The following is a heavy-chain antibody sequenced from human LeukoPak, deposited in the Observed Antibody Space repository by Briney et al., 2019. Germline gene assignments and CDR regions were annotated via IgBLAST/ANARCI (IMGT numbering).Heavy chain of an antibody. D-gene: IGHD3-9*01. V-gene: IGHV3-64*01. CDR3: ARVPSYDILTGYSDY. Sequence: GGSLRLSCAASGFTFSSYAMHWVRQAPGKGLEYVSAISSNGGSTYYANSVKGRFTISRDNSKNTLYLQMGSLRAEDMAVYYCARVPSYDILTGYSDYWGQGTLVTVSS. J-gene: IGHJ4*02. CDR2: ISSNGGST. CDR1: GFTFSSYA.